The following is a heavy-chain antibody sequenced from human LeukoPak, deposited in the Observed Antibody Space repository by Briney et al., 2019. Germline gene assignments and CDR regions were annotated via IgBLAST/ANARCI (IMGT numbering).Heavy chain of an antibody. CDR1: GFTFSSYW. CDR2: INSDGSST. Sequence: GGSLRLSCAASGFTFSSYWMHWVRQAPGKGLVWVSRINSDGSSTSYADSVKGRFTISRDNAKNSLYLQMNSLRAEDTALYYCAAYYYDSSGSPDAFDIWGQGTMVTVSS. D-gene: IGHD3-22*01. J-gene: IGHJ3*02. V-gene: IGHV3-74*01. CDR3: AAYYYDSSGSPDAFDI.